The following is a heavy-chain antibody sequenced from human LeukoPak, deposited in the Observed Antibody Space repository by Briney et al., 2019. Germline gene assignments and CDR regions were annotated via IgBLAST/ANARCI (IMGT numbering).Heavy chain of an antibody. CDR3: ARDPLDDPTYDFDY. Sequence: GGSLRLSCAASGFTFSSYGMHWVRQAPGKGLEWVAVIWYDGSNKYYADSVKGRFTISRGNSKNTLYLQMNSLRAEDTAVYYCARDPLDDPTYDFDYWGQGTLVTVSS. D-gene: IGHD1-1*01. V-gene: IGHV3-33*01. J-gene: IGHJ4*02. CDR2: IWYDGSNK. CDR1: GFTFSSYG.